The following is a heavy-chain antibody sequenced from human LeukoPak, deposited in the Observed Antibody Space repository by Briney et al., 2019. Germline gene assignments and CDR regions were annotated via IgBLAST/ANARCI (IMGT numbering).Heavy chain of an antibody. Sequence: ASVKVSCKXSGDTFTSYYMHWVRQAPGQGLEWMGGINPNCGRANYAQKFQGRVTITRDTSISTAYMELSRLRSEDTAVYYCARAAGTRDSSSWPFDYWGQGTRVTASS. D-gene: IGHD6-13*01. CDR1: GDTFTSYY. CDR2: INPNCGRA. V-gene: IGHV1-2*02. CDR3: ARAAGTRDSSSWPFDY. J-gene: IGHJ4*02.